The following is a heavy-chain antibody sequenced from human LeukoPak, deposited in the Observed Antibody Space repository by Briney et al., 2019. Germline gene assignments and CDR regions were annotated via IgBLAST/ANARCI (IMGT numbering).Heavy chain of an antibody. Sequence: GASVKVSCKASGGTFSSYAISWVRQAPGQGLEWMGWISAYNGNTNYAQKLQGRVTMTTDTSTSTAYMELRSLRSDDTAVYYCARNPPGVYGSIPYYYYYYMDVWGKGTTVTVSS. CDR2: ISAYNGNT. J-gene: IGHJ6*03. V-gene: IGHV1-18*01. D-gene: IGHD3-10*01. CDR3: ARNPPGVYGSIPYYYYYYMDV. CDR1: GGTFSSYA.